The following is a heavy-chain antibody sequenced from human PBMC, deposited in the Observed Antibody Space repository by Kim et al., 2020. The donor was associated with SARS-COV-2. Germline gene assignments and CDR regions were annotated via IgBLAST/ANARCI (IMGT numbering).Heavy chain of an antibody. CDR2: INHSGST. Sequence: SETLSLTCAVYGGSFSGYYWSWIRQPPGKGLEWIGEINHSGSTNYNPSLKSRVTISVDTSKNQFSLKLSSVTAADTAVYYCARDRIRGNRLRQNWYFDLWGRGTLVTVSS. CDR1: GGSFSGYY. V-gene: IGHV4-34*01. J-gene: IGHJ2*01. CDR3: ARDRIRGNRLRQNWYFDL. D-gene: IGHD5-12*01.